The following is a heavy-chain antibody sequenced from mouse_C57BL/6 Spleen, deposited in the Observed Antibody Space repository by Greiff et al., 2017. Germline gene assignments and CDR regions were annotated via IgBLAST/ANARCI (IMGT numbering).Heavy chain of an antibody. Sequence: VQLQQPGAELVKPGASVKLSCKASGYTFTSYWMHWVKQRPGRGLEWIGRIDPNSGGTKYNEKFKSKATLTVDKPSSTAYMQLSSLTSEDSAVYYGARGTMVTVYYFDYWGQGTTLTVSA. J-gene: IGHJ2*01. CDR2: IDPNSGGT. CDR1: GYTFTSYW. D-gene: IGHD2-2*01. CDR3: ARGTMVTVYYFDY. V-gene: IGHV1-72*01.